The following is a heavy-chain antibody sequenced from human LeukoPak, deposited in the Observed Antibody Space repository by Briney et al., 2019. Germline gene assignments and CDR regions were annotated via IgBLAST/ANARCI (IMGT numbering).Heavy chain of an antibody. CDR3: ARVPFYGDYFDY. Sequence: SETLSLTCAVYGGSFSGYYWSWIRQPPGKGLEWIGEINHSGSTNYNQSLKSRVTISVDTSKNQFSLKLSSVTAADTAVYYCARVPFYGDYFDYWGQGTLVTVSS. D-gene: IGHD4-17*01. CDR1: GGSFSGYY. J-gene: IGHJ4*02. V-gene: IGHV4-34*01. CDR2: INHSGST.